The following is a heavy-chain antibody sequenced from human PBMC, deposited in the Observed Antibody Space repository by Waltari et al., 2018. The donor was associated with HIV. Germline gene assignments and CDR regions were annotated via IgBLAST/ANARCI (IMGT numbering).Heavy chain of an antibody. CDR1: GFTFSSYT. V-gene: IGHV3-21*01. J-gene: IGHJ4*02. CDR2: ISSSSTYI. CDR3: ARGVVAAATPPFGY. D-gene: IGHD2-15*01. Sequence: EVQLVESGGGLVKPGGSLRLSCAASGFTFSSYTMNWVRQAPGKGLEWVSSISSSSTYISYTDSVKGRVTISRDNAKNSLYLQMNSLRAEDTAVYFCARGVVAAATPPFGYWGQGTLVTVSS.